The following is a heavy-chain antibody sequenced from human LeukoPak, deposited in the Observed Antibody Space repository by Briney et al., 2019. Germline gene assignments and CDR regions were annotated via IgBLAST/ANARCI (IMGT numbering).Heavy chain of an antibody. D-gene: IGHD1-26*01. CDR3: AKVLSGSYSYYFDY. Sequence: GGSLRLSCAASGFTFSSYATSWVRQAPGKGLEWASAISGSGGSTYYADSVKGRFTISRDNSKSTLYLQMNSLRAEDTAVYYCAKVLSGSYSYYFDYWGQGTLVTVSS. CDR2: ISGSGGST. CDR1: GFTFSSYA. V-gene: IGHV3-23*01. J-gene: IGHJ4*02.